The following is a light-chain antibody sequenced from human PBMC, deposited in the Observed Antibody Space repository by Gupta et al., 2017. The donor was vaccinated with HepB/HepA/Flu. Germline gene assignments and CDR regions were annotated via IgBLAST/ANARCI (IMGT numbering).Light chain of an antibody. CDR3: QQASSFPRT. Sequence: IQMTQSPSSVSASVGDRVTITCRASQDVSNWLAWYQQKPGEAPKLLIYAASSLQRGVPSRFSGSGSGTDFTLTISSLQSEDFATYYCQQASSFPRTFGQGTRVEIK. V-gene: IGKV1-12*01. CDR1: QDVSNW. J-gene: IGKJ1*01. CDR2: AAS.